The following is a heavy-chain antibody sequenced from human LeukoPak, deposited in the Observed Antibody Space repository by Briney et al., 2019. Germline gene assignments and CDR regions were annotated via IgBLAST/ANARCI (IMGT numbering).Heavy chain of an antibody. CDR3: STAPGGNRLY. Sequence: GGSLRLSCTVSGINFSDAWMSWVRQAPGKGLEWVGRIKSETDGGTIDYAAPVKGRFTISRDDSTNSLYLHMNSLKTEDAAIYYCSTAPGGNRLYWGQGTLVTVSS. D-gene: IGHD2/OR15-2a*01. CDR1: GINFSDAW. V-gene: IGHV3-15*01. CDR2: IKSETDGGTI. J-gene: IGHJ4*02.